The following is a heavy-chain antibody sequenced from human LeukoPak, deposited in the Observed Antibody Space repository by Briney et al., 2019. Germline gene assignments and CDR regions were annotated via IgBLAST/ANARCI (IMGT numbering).Heavy chain of an antibody. CDR1: GFTFSNYA. V-gene: IGHV3-23*01. CDR2: ISNTGGST. CDR3: GRDLNWGAFDI. J-gene: IGHJ3*02. D-gene: IGHD7-27*01. Sequence: GGSLRLSCAASGFTFSNYAMTWVRQAPGKGLEWVAAISNTGGSTYYADSVRGRFTISRDNSRSMVWLQMNSLTAEDTAMYYCGRDLNWGAFDIRGLGTLVTVSS.